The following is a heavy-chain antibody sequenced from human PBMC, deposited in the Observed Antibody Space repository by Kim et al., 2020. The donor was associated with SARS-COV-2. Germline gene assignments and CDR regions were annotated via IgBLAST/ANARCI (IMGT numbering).Heavy chain of an antibody. CDR1: GGTFSSYA. Sequence: SVKVSCKASGGTFSSYAISWVRQAPGQGLEWMGGIIPIFGTANYAQKFQGRVTITADESTSTAYMELSSLRSEDTAVYYCARARNPVQSVVGYCSGGSCYSRNYYGMDVWGQGTTVTVSS. CDR2: IIPIFGTA. CDR3: ARARNPVQSVVGYCSGGSCYSRNYYGMDV. J-gene: IGHJ6*02. V-gene: IGHV1-69*13. D-gene: IGHD2-15*01.